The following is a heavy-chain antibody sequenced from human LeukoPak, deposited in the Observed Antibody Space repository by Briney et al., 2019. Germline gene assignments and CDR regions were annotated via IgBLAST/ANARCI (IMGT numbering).Heavy chain of an antibody. V-gene: IGHV2-5*01. CDR1: GFSLSTSGVG. Sequence: SGPTLVKPTQPLTLTCTFSGFSLSTSGVGVGWIRQPPGKALEWLALTYWNDDERYSPSLKSRLTITKDTSKNQVVLTMTNMDPVDTATYHCAHRPAYRLHFDYWGQGTLVTVSS. D-gene: IGHD2-2*01. J-gene: IGHJ4*02. CDR3: AHRPAYRLHFDY. CDR2: TYWNDDE.